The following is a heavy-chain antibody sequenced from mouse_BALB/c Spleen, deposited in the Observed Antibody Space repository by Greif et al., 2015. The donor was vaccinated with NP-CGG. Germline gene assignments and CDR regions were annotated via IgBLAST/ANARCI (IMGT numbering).Heavy chain of an antibody. J-gene: IGHJ4*01. D-gene: IGHD2-4*01. CDR1: GFSLTSYG. CDR3: ARDSLYDYDKVMDY. CDR2: IWAGGST. Sequence: VMLVESGPGLVAPSQSLSITCTVSGFSLTSYGVHWVRQPPGKGLEWLGVIWAGGSTNYNSALMSRLSISKDNSKSXVFLKMNSLQTDDTAMYYCARDSLYDYDKVMDYWGQGTSVTVSS. V-gene: IGHV2-9*02.